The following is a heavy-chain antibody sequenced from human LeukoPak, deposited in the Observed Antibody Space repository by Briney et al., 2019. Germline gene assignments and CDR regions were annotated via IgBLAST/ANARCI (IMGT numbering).Heavy chain of an antibody. CDR1: GFTFSSYA. CDR3: ARFGSSHDDY. CDR2: ISYDGSNK. D-gene: IGHD6-13*01. Sequence: GGSLRLSCAASGFTFSSYAMHWVRRAPGKGLEWVAVISYDGSNKYYADSVKGRFTISRDNSKNTLYLQMNSLRAEDTAVYYCARFGSSHDDYWGQGTLVTVSS. V-gene: IGHV3-30-3*01. J-gene: IGHJ4*02.